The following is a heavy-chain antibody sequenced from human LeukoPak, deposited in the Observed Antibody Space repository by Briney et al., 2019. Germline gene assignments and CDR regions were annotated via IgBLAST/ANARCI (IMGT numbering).Heavy chain of an antibody. D-gene: IGHD5-18*01. V-gene: IGHV3-23*01. J-gene: IGHJ4*02. CDR1: GFTFSNYA. Sequence: GGSLRLSCAASGFTFSNYAMSWVRQAPGKGLEWVSAISGSGGSTYYADSVKGRFTISRDNSKNTLYLQMNSLRAEDTAVYYCAKDLISAMVTSTGPYYFDYWGQGTLVTVSS. CDR2: ISGSGGST. CDR3: AKDLISAMVTSTGPYYFDY.